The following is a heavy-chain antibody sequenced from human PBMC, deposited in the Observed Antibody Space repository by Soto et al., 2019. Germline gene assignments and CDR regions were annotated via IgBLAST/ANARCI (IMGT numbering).Heavy chain of an antibody. V-gene: IGHV3-48*02. CDR3: ASCYGDYEFPCEY. Sequence: PWGSLRLSCAGSGFTFTAYSISCVRHSPGKGLEWISYMSSTSNIAYYVDSVNGRFTTSRDNDKNSLYLQMNSLRDEDTAVYYCASCYGDYEFPCEYWGQGTLVTVLL. CDR2: MSSTSNIA. J-gene: IGHJ4*02. CDR1: GFTFTAYS. D-gene: IGHD4-17*01.